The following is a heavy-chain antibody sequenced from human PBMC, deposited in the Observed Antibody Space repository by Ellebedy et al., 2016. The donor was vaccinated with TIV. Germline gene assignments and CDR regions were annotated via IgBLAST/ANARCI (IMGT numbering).Heavy chain of an antibody. D-gene: IGHD4-23*01. Sequence: SETLSLTCAVYGGSFSGYYWSWIRQPPGKGLEWIGEINHSGSTNYNPSLKSRVTVSVDTSKNQFSLKLSSVTAADTAVYYCARDHYGGNSRWGQGTLVTVSS. CDR1: GGSFSGYY. CDR3: ARDHYGGNSR. V-gene: IGHV4-34*01. J-gene: IGHJ4*02. CDR2: INHSGST.